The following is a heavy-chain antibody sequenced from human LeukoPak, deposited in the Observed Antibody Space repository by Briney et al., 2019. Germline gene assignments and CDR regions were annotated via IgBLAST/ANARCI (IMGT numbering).Heavy chain of an antibody. CDR1: GASIISGGYH. CDR2: IYYSGFT. J-gene: IGHJ4*02. V-gene: IGHV4-31*03. CDR3: ARGGSIAVAGLFDY. D-gene: IGHD6-19*01. Sequence: SETLSLTCTVSGASIISGGYHWNWIRQHPEKGLEYIGYIYYSGFTSYNPSLKGRVTISVDTSKNQFSLKLSSVTAADTAVYYCARGGSIAVAGLFDYWGQGTLVTVSS.